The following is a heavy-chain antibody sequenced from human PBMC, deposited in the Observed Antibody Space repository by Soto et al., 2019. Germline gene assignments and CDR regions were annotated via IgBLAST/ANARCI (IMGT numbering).Heavy chain of an antibody. CDR3: ARAAIGTYFAFDT. V-gene: IGHV4-4*02. CDR1: GGSISSGNW. D-gene: IGHD1-26*01. CDR2: SYHDGTT. J-gene: IGHJ3*02. Sequence: QVQLQESGPGLVKPSGTLALTCAVSGGSISSGNWWSWVRQPPGKGLEWIGESYHDGTTNYNPSLKSRVAISVDRSRNHFSLQLSSVTAADTAVYFCARAAIGTYFAFDTWGQGTMVTVSS.